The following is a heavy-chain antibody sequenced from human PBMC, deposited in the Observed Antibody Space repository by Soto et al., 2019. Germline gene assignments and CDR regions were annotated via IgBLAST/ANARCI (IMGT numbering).Heavy chain of an antibody. D-gene: IGHD3-22*01. Sequence: PSETLSLTCTVSGGSISSGGYYWSWIRQHPGKGLEWIGYIYYSGSTYYNPSLKSRVTISVDTSKNQFSLKLSSVTAADTAVYYCARLLRDTYYYGMDVWGQGTTVTVSS. V-gene: IGHV4-31*03. CDR1: GGSISSGGYY. CDR2: IYYSGST. J-gene: IGHJ6*02. CDR3: ARLLRDTYYYGMDV.